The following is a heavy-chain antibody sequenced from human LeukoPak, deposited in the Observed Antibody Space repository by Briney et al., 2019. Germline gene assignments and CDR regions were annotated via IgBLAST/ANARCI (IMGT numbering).Heavy chain of an antibody. CDR1: GYTFTGYY. CDR3: ARDYDYVWGSLGAFDI. D-gene: IGHD3-16*01. Sequence: GASVKVSCKASGYTFTGYYMNWVRQAPGQGLEWMGWINTNTGNPTYAQGFTGRFVFSLDTSVSTAYLQISSLKAEDTAVYYCARDYDYVWGSLGAFDIWGQGTMVTVSS. CDR2: INTNTGNP. V-gene: IGHV7-4-1*02. J-gene: IGHJ3*02.